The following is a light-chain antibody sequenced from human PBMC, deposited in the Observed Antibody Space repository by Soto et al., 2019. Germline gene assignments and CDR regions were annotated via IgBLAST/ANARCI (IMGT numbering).Light chain of an antibody. V-gene: IGKV3-20*01. CDR2: DAS. CDR3: QQFGRYPLT. CDR1: QSVSSSY. Sequence: EIVWTQSRVTVSMSAGARATLSTRPSQSVSSSYLAWYQQKPGQAPRLLIYDASSRATGIPDRFSGGGSGPDFTLTISRLEPEDFAVYSCQQFGRYPLTFGGGTKVDIK. J-gene: IGKJ4*01.